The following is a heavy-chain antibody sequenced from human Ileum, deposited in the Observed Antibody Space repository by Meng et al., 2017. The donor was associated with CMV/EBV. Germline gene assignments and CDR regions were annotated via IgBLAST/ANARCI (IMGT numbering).Heavy chain of an antibody. J-gene: IGHJ4*02. CDR3: ARDATAWSRDY. Sequence: LSCAASGFIFSSHSMNWVRQATGRGLEWISVIGRDGTPIYTANSLKGRFTTSRDNAKNSLYLQIDSLRAEDTAVYFCARDATAWSRDYWGQGTLVTVSS. V-gene: IGHV3-21*04. CDR1: GFIFSSHS. CDR2: IGRDGTPI. D-gene: IGHD2-21*02.